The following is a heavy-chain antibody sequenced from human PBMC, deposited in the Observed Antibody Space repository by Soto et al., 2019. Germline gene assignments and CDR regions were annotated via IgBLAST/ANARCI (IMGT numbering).Heavy chain of an antibody. V-gene: IGHV3-43*01. Sequence: EVQLVESGGVVVQPGGSLRLSCAASGFTFDDYTMHWVRQAPGKGLEWVSLISWDGGSTYYADSVKGRFTISRDNSKNSLYLQMNSLRTEDTALYYCAKDHADFGARYYYYGMDVWGQGTTVTVSS. D-gene: IGHD3-3*01. J-gene: IGHJ6*02. CDR2: ISWDGGST. CDR1: GFTFDDYT. CDR3: AKDHADFGARYYYYGMDV.